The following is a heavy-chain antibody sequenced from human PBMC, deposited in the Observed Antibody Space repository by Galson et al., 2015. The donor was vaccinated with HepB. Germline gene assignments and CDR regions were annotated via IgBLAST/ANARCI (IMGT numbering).Heavy chain of an antibody. CDR2: ITSNGGRT. CDR3: AKDGIMVSNNPYQLHF. Sequence: SLRLSCAASGFTLSRYAMTWVRQAPGKGLEWISSITSNGGRTFYTNSVTGRFTISRDNSRNTVVPQLSSLRPEDTAVYYCAKDGIMVSNNPYQLHFWGQGTLVSVSS. J-gene: IGHJ4*02. CDR1: GFTLSRYA. V-gene: IGHV3-23*01. D-gene: IGHD2-8*01.